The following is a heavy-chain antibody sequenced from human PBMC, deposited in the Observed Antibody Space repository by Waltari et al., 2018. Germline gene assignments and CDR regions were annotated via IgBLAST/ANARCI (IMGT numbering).Heavy chain of an antibody. CDR2: SNPNRVGT. D-gene: IGHD3-10*01. CDR1: GYTFTGYY. CDR3: ARPHYYGSGSYRYYYGMDV. J-gene: IGHJ6*02. V-gene: IGHV1-2*02. Sequence: QVQLVQSGAEVKKPGASVKVSCKASGYTFTGYYIHWVRQAPGPGLEGIGWSNPNRVGTNYAQKFQGRVTLTRDTSIRTADMELSRLGSDDTAVYYCARPHYYGSGSYRYYYGMDVWGQGTTVTVSS.